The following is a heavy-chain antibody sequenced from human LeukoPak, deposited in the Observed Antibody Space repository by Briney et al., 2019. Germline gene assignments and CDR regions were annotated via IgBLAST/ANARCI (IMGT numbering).Heavy chain of an antibody. CDR1: GFTFSSYW. CDR3: AREDLRAFDI. V-gene: IGHV3-7*01. D-gene: IGHD3-10*01. J-gene: IGHJ3*02. CDR2: IKLDGSEK. Sequence: GGSLRLSCAASGFTFSSYWMTWVRQAPGKGLEWVANIKLDGSEKTYVASVKGRFTISRDNAKNSLYLQMNSLRAEDTAVYYCAREDLRAFDIWGQGTMVTVSS.